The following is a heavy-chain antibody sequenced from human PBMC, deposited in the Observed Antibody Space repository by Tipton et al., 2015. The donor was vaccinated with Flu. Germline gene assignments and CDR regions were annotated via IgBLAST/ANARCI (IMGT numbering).Heavy chain of an antibody. CDR1: SGSIRSTNYF. V-gene: IGHV4-39*01. CDR2: IYPSGTT. J-gene: IGHJ4*02. D-gene: IGHD3-10*02. CDR3: ARLSYYDVDLKNFYFDH. Sequence: TLSLTCTVSSGSIRSTNYFCAWIRQPPGKRLELIGSIYPSGTTYYNPSLKSRVTISVDTSKSQFSLKLRSVTAADTAVYYCARLSYYDVDLKNFYFDHWGQGTVVTVSS.